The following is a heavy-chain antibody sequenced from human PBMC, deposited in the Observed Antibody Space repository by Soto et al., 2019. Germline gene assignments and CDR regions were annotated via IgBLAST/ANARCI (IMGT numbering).Heavy chain of an antibody. CDR2: MSPNSGNT. J-gene: IGHJ6*02. CDR3: ARGTPSSGWYLGGFITGDYYYGMDV. CDR1: GYTFTSSD. V-gene: IGHV1-8*02. D-gene: IGHD6-19*01. Sequence: ASVKVSCTYCGYTFTSSDITLLRQTPGQWLEWIVLMSPNSGNTGYAQKFQGRVTMTRNTSISTAYMELSSLRSEDTAVYYCARGTPSSGWYLGGFITGDYYYGMDVWGQGTTVTVSS.